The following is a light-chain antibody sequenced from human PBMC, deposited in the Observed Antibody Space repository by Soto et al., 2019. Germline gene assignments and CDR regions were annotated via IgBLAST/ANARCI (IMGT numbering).Light chain of an antibody. Sequence: QSVLTQPPSVSGSPGQSVTISCTGTSSDIGYHNRVSWYQQPPGTAPKLMIYEVSTRYSGVPDRFSGSKSGNTASLTISGLQAEYDADYYCSSFASSATLVFGGGTKVTVL. CDR2: EVS. CDR3: SSFASSATLV. J-gene: IGLJ3*02. V-gene: IGLV2-18*02. CDR1: SSDIGYHNR.